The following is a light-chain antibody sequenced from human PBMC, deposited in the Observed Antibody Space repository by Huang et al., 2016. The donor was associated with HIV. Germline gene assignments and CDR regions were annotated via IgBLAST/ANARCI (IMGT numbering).Light chain of an antibody. J-gene: IGKJ4*01. Sequence: IVMTQSPATLSVSPGERVTLSCRANRTVSNNLAWYQQIPGQAPRLLLYGSSTRAPGVPSRFSGSGSGTDFSLTISSLQSEDFALYYCHQYNNWLLSFGGGTRVDI. V-gene: IGKV3-15*01. CDR1: RTVSNN. CDR2: GSS. CDR3: HQYNNWLLS.